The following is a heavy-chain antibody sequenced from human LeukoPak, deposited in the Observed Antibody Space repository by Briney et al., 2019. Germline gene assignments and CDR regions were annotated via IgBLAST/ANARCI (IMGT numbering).Heavy chain of an antibody. CDR2: ISAYNGNT. Sequence: GASVKVSCKASGYTFTSYGISWVRQAPGQGLEWMGWISAYNGNTNYAQKLQGRVTMTTDTSTSTAYMELRSLRSDDTAVYYCARRLPAAMGYYYMDVWGKGTTVTVSS. V-gene: IGHV1-18*01. D-gene: IGHD2-2*01. CDR3: ARRLPAAMGYYYMDV. J-gene: IGHJ6*03. CDR1: GYTFTSYG.